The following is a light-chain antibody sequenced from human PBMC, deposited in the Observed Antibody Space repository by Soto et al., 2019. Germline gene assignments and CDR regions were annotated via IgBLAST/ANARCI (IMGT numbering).Light chain of an antibody. CDR3: QQYDNSPTT. CDR2: GAS. Sequence: EIVLTQSPGTLSLSPGERATVSCRASQSVSSSYLAWYQQKPGQAPRLLIYGASSRATGIPDRFSGTGSETDFTLTISRLEPEDFAVYYCQQYDNSPTTFGQGTRLEIK. V-gene: IGKV3-20*01. CDR1: QSVSSSY. J-gene: IGKJ5*01.